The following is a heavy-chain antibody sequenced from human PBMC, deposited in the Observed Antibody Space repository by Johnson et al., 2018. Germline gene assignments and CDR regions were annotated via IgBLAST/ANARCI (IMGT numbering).Heavy chain of an antibody. Sequence: VQLVESGGGLVQPGRSLRLSCTTSGLSFGDYAMSWFRQAPGKGLAWVCFIRSKAYGGTSECAASVKGRFTISRDDSKSIVYLQMNSLKTEDTALYYCTRGLDTSMGPNAFDIWGQGTMVTLSS. V-gene: IGHV3-49*03. CDR3: TRGLDTSMGPNAFDI. CDR2: IRSKAYGGTS. D-gene: IGHD5-18*01. J-gene: IGHJ3*02. CDR1: GLSFGDYA.